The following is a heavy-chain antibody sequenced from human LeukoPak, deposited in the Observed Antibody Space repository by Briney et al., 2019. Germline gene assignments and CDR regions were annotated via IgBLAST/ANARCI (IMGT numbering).Heavy chain of an antibody. Sequence: GGSLRLSCSASGFTFSRYAMHWVRQAPGKGLEYVSAISSNGGSTYYGDSVRGRFTISRDNSKNTLYLQMSSLRAEDTAVYYCVKARGIQLWLPGDYWGQGTLVTVSS. D-gene: IGHD5-18*01. CDR3: VKARGIQLWLPGDY. CDR2: ISSNGGST. J-gene: IGHJ4*02. V-gene: IGHV3-64D*09. CDR1: GFTFSRYA.